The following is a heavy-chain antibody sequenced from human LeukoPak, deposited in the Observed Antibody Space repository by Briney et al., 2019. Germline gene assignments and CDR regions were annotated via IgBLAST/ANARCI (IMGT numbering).Heavy chain of an antibody. CDR2: ISSSSSYI. V-gene: IGHV3-21*01. J-gene: IGHJ3*02. D-gene: IGHD6-19*01. CDR3: ARASGYTSGWYDDAFDI. Sequence: GGSLRLSCAASGFTFSSYSMNWVRQAPGKGLEWVSSISSSSSYIYYADSVKGRFTISRDNAKNSLYLQMHSLRAEDTAVYYCARASGYTSGWYDDAFDIWGQGTMVTVSS. CDR1: GFTFSSYS.